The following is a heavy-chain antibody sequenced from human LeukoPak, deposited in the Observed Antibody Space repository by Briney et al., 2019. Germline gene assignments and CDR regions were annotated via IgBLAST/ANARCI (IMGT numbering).Heavy chain of an antibody. CDR2: ISDTDSAR. V-gene: IGHV3-48*03. CDR3: AREGVVTTSGAFDI. D-gene: IGHD2-21*02. CDR1: GFTFSSYE. Sequence: GGSLRLSCVASGFTFSSYEMNWVRQAPGKGLEWLSYISDTDSARYYADSVKGRFTVSRDNSKNSLYLQMDSLRAEDTAVYYCAREGVVTTSGAFDIWGQGTMVTVSS. J-gene: IGHJ3*02.